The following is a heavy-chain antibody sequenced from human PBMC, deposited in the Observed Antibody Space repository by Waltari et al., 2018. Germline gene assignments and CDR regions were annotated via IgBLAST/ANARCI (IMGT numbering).Heavy chain of an antibody. Sequence: QVQLVQSGAEVKKPGSSVKVSCKASGGTFSSYTISWVRPAPGQGLEWMGRISPCLGIANIAQKFQGRVTITADKSTSTAYMELISLRSEDTAVYYCARSGYSYEIDYWGQGTLVTVSS. J-gene: IGHJ4*02. CDR2: ISPCLGIA. CDR3: ARSGYSYEIDY. V-gene: IGHV1-69*02. CDR1: GGTFSSYT. D-gene: IGHD5-18*01.